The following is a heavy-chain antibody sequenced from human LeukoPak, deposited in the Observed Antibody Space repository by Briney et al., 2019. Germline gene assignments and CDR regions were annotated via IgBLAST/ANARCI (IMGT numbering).Heavy chain of an antibody. D-gene: IGHD2-2*01. CDR2: ISTSGSTI. CDR3: AREHCSTTSCYFDY. J-gene: IGHJ4*02. CDR1: GFTFSDYY. Sequence: SGGSLRLSCAASGFTFSDYYMSWMRQAPGQGLEWVSYISTSGSTIYHADSVKGRFTISRDNAKNSLDLQMNSLRAEDTAVYYCAREHCSTTSCYFDYWGQGSLVTASS. V-gene: IGHV3-11*01.